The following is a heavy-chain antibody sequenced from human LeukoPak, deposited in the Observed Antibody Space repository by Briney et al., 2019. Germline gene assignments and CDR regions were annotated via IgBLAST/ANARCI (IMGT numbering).Heavy chain of an antibody. D-gene: IGHD3-3*01. Sequence: ASVEVSCKASGYTFTSYGISWVRQAPGQGLEWMGWISAYNGNTNYAQKLQGRVTMTTDTSTSTAYMELRSLRSDDTAVYYCAREGDVLRFLEWLLPEDYYYYGMDVWGQGTTVTVSS. V-gene: IGHV1-18*01. CDR2: ISAYNGNT. CDR3: AREGDVLRFLEWLLPEDYYYYGMDV. CDR1: GYTFTSYG. J-gene: IGHJ6*02.